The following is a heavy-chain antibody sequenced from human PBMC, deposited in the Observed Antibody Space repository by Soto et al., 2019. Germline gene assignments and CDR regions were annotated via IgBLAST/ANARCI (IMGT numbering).Heavy chain of an antibody. CDR1: GYTFTSYG. Sequence: ASVKVSCKASGYTFTSYGISWVRQAPGQGLEWMGWISAYNGNTNYAQKLQGRVTMTTDTSTSTAYMELRSLRSDDTAVYYCARDKRLTYYDFGSGYFSAPNYGMDVWGQRTKVTVSS. CDR3: ARDKRLTYYDFGSGYFSAPNYGMDV. V-gene: IGHV1-18*01. CDR2: ISAYNGNT. D-gene: IGHD3-3*01. J-gene: IGHJ6*02.